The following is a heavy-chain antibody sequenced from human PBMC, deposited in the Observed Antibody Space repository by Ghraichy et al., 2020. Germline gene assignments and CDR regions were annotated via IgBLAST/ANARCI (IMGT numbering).Heavy chain of an antibody. J-gene: IGHJ4*02. CDR1: GGSIYTSIYY. CDR2: IHYSGST. V-gene: IGHV4-39*01. Sequence: SETLSLTCTVSGGSIYTSIYYWGWIRQPPGKGLEWIGNIHYSGSTYYNPSLTSRVTVSVDTSKNQYSLKLTSVTAADTAVYYCASKRVNERNAFHTYYYENVGNPFDYWGQGILVSVSS. D-gene: IGHD3-22*01. CDR3: ASKRVNERNAFHTYYYENVGNPFDY.